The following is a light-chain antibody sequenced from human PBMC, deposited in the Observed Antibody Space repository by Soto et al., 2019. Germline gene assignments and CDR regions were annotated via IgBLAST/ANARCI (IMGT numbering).Light chain of an antibody. Sequence: EIVLTQSPGILSLSPGERAALSVGSSQSITSSFLAWYQQKPGQAPRLLIYGASSRATGIPDRFSGTGSETDFTLTINRLEPEDFAVYYCQQYEDSPITFGQGTRLEIK. CDR1: QSITSSF. V-gene: IGKV3-20*01. CDR3: QQYEDSPIT. J-gene: IGKJ5*01. CDR2: GAS.